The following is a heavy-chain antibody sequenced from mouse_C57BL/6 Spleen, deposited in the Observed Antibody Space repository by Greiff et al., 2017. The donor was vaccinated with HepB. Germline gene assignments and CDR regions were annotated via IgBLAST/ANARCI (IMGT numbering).Heavy chain of an antibody. CDR2: INPGSGGT. D-gene: IGHD2-1*01. CDR1: GYAFTNYL. V-gene: IGHV1-54*01. CDR3: ARSNYYGNYEMGYYAMDY. J-gene: IGHJ4*01. Sequence: QVHVKQSGAELVRPGTSVKVSCKASGYAFTNYLIEWVKQRPGQGLEWIGVINPGSGGTNYNEKFKGKATLTADKSSSTAYMQLSSLTSEDSAVYFCARSNYYGNYEMGYYAMDYWGQGTSVTVSS.